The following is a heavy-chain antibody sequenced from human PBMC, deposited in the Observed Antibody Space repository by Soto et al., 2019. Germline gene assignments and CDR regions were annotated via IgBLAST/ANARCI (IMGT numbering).Heavy chain of an antibody. Sequence: PGVSMKISCKGSGYRFTNYLSAWVRQETGEGLEWMGIIYPGDSDTKYSPSFQGQVTISADKSITTAYLQWSSLKASDTAMYYCARPGGSCSGGTCYHYYFDFWGQGTLVT. V-gene: IGHV5-51*01. CDR2: IYPGDSDT. CDR3: ARPGGSCSGGTCYHYYFDF. CDR1: GYRFTNYL. D-gene: IGHD2-15*01. J-gene: IGHJ4*02.